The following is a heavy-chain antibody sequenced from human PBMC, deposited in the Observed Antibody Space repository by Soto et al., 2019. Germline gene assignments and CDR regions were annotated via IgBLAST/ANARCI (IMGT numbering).Heavy chain of an antibody. J-gene: IGHJ4*02. CDR1: GGSFSGYY. CDR2: INDSGTT. D-gene: IGHD1-26*01. Sequence: QVQLQQWGAGLLKPSETLSLTCAIYGGSFSGYYWSWIRQSPGKGLEWIGEINDSGTTNYNPSLKSRVIISVDMSKTQISLRLSSVTAADTAVYYCARGAGRGYWGQGTLVTVSS. V-gene: IGHV4-34*01. CDR3: ARGAGRGY.